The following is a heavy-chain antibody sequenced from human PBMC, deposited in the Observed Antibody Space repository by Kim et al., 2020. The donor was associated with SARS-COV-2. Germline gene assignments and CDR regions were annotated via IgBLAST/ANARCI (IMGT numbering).Heavy chain of an antibody. D-gene: IGHD6-19*01. Sequence: GGSLRLSCAASGFTFSSYAMSWVRQAPGKGLGWVPAISGSGGSTYYADSVKGRFTISRDNSKNTLYLQMNSLRAEDTAVYYCAKVHSGWYEDYWGQGTLVTVSS. J-gene: IGHJ4*02. CDR3: AKVHSGWYEDY. CDR2: ISGSGGST. V-gene: IGHV3-23*01. CDR1: GFTFSSYA.